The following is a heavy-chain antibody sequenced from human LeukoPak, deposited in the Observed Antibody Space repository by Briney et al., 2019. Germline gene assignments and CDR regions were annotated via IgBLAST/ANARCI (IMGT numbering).Heavy chain of an antibody. Sequence: GGSLRLSCAASGFTFSSYAMHWVRQAPGKGLEWVAVISYDGSNKYYADSVKGRFTISRDNSKNTLYLQMNSLRAEDTAVYYCAKSGSYYGIFDYWGQGTLVTVSS. CDR3: AKSGSYYGIFDY. J-gene: IGHJ4*02. CDR1: GFTFSSYA. D-gene: IGHD1-26*01. V-gene: IGHV3-30*04. CDR2: ISYDGSNK.